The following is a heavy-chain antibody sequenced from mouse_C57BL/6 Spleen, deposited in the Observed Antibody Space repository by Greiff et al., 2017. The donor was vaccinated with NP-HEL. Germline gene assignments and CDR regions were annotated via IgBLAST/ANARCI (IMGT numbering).Heavy chain of an antibody. CDR1: GYAFSSSW. D-gene: IGHD2-4*01. CDR3: ARYDYDRAGFAY. Sequence: VQLQQSGPELVKPGASVKISCKASGYAFSSSWMNWVKQRPGKGLEWIGRIYPGDGDTNYNGKFKGKATLTADKSSSTAYMQLSSLTSEDSAVYFCARYDYDRAGFAYWGQGTLVTVSA. CDR2: IYPGDGDT. V-gene: IGHV1-82*01. J-gene: IGHJ3*01.